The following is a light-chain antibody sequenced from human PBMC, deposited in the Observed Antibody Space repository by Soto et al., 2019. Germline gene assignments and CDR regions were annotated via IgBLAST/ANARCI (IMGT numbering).Light chain of an antibody. Sequence: EIVLTQSPGTLSLSPGERATLSCRASQSVSSSYLAWYQQKPGQAPRLLIYGASSRATGIPDRFSSSGSGIEFTLTISSLPPDDFSTYYCQQYNSYRWTFGLGTKVE. CDR2: GAS. CDR3: QQYNSYRWT. V-gene: IGKV3-20*01. CDR1: QSVSSSY. J-gene: IGKJ1*01.